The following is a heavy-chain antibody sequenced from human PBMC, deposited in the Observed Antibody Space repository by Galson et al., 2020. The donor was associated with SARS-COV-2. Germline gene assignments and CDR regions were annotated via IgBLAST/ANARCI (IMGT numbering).Heavy chain of an antibody. CDR3: ARGVNRWELLIFFYY. D-gene: IGHD1-26*01. CDR1: GFTVSSNY. V-gene: IGHV3-66*01. CDR2: IYSGGST. Sequence: GGSLRLSCAASGFTVSSNYMSWVRQAPGKGLEWVSVIYSGGSTYYADSVKGRFTISRDNSKNTLYLQMNSLRAEDTAVYYCARGVNRWELLIFFYYWCQGTLVTVSS. J-gene: IGHJ4*02.